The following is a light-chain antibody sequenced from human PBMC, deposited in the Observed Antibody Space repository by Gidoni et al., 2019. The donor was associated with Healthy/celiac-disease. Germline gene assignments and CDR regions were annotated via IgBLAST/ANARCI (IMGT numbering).Light chain of an antibody. Sequence: DIQMTQSPSSLSASVGDRVTITCRASQSISSYLNWYQQKPGKAPKLLIYAASSLQSGVTSRFSSSGSGTDFTLTISSLQPEDFATYYCQQSYSTPLFTFGPGTKVDIK. V-gene: IGKV1-39*01. CDR1: QSISSY. CDR2: AAS. CDR3: QQSYSTPLFT. J-gene: IGKJ3*01.